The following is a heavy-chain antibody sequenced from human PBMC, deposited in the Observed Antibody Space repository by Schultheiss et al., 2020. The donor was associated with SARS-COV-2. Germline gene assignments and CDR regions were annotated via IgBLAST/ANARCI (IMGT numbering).Heavy chain of an antibody. CDR1: GGSFSGYY. J-gene: IGHJ5*02. Sequence: SETLSLTCAVYGGSFSGYYWSWNRQPPGKGLEWIGEINHSGSTNYNPSLKSRVTISVDTSKNQFSLKLSSVTAADTAVYYCARAKVVPAAMGENWFDPWGQGTLVTVSS. D-gene: IGHD2-2*01. V-gene: IGHV4-34*01. CDR2: INHSGST. CDR3: ARAKVVPAAMGENWFDP.